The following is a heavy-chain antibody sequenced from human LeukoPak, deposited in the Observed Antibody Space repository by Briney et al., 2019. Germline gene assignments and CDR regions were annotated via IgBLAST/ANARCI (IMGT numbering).Heavy chain of an antibody. CDR1: GYTFTSYG. D-gene: IGHD3-22*01. CDR2: ISAYNGNT. CDR3: AREYLTYYYDSSGYYSDY. J-gene: IGHJ4*02. Sequence: GASVKVSCKASGYTFTSYGISWVRQAPGQGLEWMGWISAYNGNTNYAQKLQGRVTMTTDTSTSTAYMELRSLRSDDTAVYYRAREYLTYYYDSSGYYSDYWGQGTLVTVSS. V-gene: IGHV1-18*01.